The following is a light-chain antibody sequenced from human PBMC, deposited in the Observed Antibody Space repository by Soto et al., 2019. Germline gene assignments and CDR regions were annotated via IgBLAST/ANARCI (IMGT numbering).Light chain of an antibody. CDR3: QQYNNWPRT. J-gene: IGKJ1*01. V-gene: IGKV3-15*01. CDR2: GAF. Sequence: ETVMTQSPATLSVSPGERATLSCRASQSVSANLAWYQQKPGQAPRLLIYGAFTRATDIPARFSGSGSGTEFTLTISRLQSEDSAVYYCQQYNNWPRTFGXXTKV. CDR1: QSVSAN.